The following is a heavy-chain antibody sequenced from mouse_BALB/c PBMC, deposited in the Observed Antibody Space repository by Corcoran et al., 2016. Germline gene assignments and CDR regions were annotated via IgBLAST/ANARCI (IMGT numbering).Heavy chain of an antibody. V-gene: IGHV1-18*01. CDR2: INPNNGGT. Sequence: EVLLQQSGPELVKPGASVKIPCKASGYTFTDYNMDWVKQSHGKSLEWIGDINPNNGGTIYNQKFKGKATLTVDKSSSTAYMELRSLTSEDTAVYYCARFRYYGSSYWYFDVWGAGTTVTVSS. D-gene: IGHD1-1*01. CDR3: ARFRYYGSSYWYFDV. J-gene: IGHJ1*01. CDR1: GYTFTDYN.